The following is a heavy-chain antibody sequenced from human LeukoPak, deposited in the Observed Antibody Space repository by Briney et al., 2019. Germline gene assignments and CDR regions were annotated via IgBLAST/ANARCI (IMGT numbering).Heavy chain of an antibody. Sequence: PGGSLRLSCAASGFTVSSNCMTWVRQAPGMGLEWVSVLCSDGNTFYADSVKGRFTISTDNSKNTPYLQMNSLRAEDTAVYYCARKVGYGYALDYWGQGTLVTVSS. D-gene: IGHD5-18*01. J-gene: IGHJ4*02. V-gene: IGHV3-53*01. CDR3: ARKVGYGYALDY. CDR1: GFTVSSNC. CDR2: LCSDGNT.